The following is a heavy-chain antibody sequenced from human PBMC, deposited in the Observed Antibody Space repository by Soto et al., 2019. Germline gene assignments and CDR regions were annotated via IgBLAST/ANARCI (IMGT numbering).Heavy chain of an antibody. CDR3: ERLLWGSYFDY. J-gene: IGHJ4*02. Sequence: PSETLSLTCTVSGVSISSNTYYWGWIRQPPGKGLEWIGSISFSGSTYYNPPLKSRVTISVDTSKNQFSLKMSSVTAADTAVYYCERLLWGSYFDYWGQGTLVTVSS. D-gene: IGHD3-16*01. CDR2: ISFSGST. CDR1: GVSISSNTYY. V-gene: IGHV4-39*01.